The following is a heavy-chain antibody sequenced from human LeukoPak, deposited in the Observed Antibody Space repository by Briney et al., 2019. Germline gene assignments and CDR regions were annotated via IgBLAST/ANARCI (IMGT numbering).Heavy chain of an antibody. Sequence: AGSLRLSCAASGFTFNSYWMSWDRQAPGEGLEWVANIKQDGSEKYYVDSVKGRFTISRDNAKNSLYLQMNSLRAEDTAVYYCARVTMVRGVRYYYYGMDVWGQGTTVTVSS. CDR3: ARVTMVRGVRYYYYGMDV. CDR1: GFTFNSYW. V-gene: IGHV3-7*01. CDR2: IKQDGSEK. D-gene: IGHD3-10*01. J-gene: IGHJ6*02.